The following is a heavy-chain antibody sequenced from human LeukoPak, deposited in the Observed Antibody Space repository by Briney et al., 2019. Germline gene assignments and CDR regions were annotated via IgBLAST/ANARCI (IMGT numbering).Heavy chain of an antibody. V-gene: IGHV3-73*01. Sequence: GGSLRLSCAASGFTFSGSAMHWVRQASGKGLEWVGRIRSKANSYATAYAASVKGRFTISRDDSKNTAYLQMNSLKTEDTAVHYCMSPMTTVPSRDYWGQGTLVTVSS. D-gene: IGHD4-17*01. CDR2: IRSKANSYAT. J-gene: IGHJ4*02. CDR3: MSPMTTVPSRDY. CDR1: GFTFSGSA.